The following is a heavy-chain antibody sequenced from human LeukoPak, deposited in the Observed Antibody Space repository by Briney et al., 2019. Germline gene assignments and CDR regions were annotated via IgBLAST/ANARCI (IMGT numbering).Heavy chain of an antibody. Sequence: PSETLPLTCTVSGGSISSYYWSWIRQPAGKGLKWIGRIYTSGSTNYNPSLKSRVTISVDKSENQFSLKLSSVTAADTAVYYCARGLGNYGYWGQGTLVTVSS. CDR3: ARGLGNYGY. J-gene: IGHJ4*02. D-gene: IGHD5-12*01. CDR1: GGSISSYY. CDR2: IYTSGST. V-gene: IGHV4-4*07.